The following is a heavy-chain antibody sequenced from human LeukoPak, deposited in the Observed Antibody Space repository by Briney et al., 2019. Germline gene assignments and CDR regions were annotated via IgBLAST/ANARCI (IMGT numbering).Heavy chain of an antibody. CDR1: GGSFSGYY. CDR3: ARGSTLTNYYYWFDP. Sequence: PSETLSLTCAVYGGSFSGYYWSWIRQPPGKGLEWIGEINHSGSTNYNPSLKSRVTISVDTSKNQFSLKLSSVTAADTAVYYCARGSTLTNYYYWFDPWGQGTLVTVSS. CDR2: INHSGST. D-gene: IGHD1-26*01. V-gene: IGHV4-34*01. J-gene: IGHJ5*02.